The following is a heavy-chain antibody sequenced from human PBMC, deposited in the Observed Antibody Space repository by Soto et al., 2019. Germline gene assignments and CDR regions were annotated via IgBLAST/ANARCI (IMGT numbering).Heavy chain of an antibody. CDR2: IIPIFGTA. Sequence: GASVKVSCKASGGTFSSYAISWVRQAPGQGLEWMGGIIPIFGTANYAQKFQGRVTITADESTSTAYMELSSLRSEDTAVYYCASTGHRGYSYGSLDYWGQGTLVTVSS. D-gene: IGHD5-18*01. CDR3: ASTGHRGYSYGSLDY. CDR1: GGTFSSYA. J-gene: IGHJ4*02. V-gene: IGHV1-69*13.